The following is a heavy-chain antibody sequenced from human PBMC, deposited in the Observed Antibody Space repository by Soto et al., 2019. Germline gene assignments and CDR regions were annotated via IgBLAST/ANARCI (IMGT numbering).Heavy chain of an antibody. CDR3: TRDHREPATAIHYHYYGMDV. Sequence: PGGSLRLSCTASGFTFGDYAMSWFRQAPGKGLEWVGFIRSKAYGGTTEYAASVKGRFTISRDDSKSIAYLQMNSLKTEDTAVYYCTRDHREPATAIHYHYYGMDVWGQGTTVTVSS. CDR2: IRSKAYGGTT. J-gene: IGHJ6*02. V-gene: IGHV3-49*03. D-gene: IGHD2-21*02. CDR1: GFTFGDYA.